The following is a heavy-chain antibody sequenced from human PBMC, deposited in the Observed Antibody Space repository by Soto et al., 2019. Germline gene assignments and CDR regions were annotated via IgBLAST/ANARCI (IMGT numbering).Heavy chain of an antibody. CDR1: GGSLNSGGYY. CDR2: IYHGGSP. Sequence: QVQLQESCPGLVKPSETLSLTCTVSGGSLNSGGYYWSWVRQHPGKGLEWIGYIYHGGSPLYNPSLKSRLTIDIDLSKNQFSLNLRSATAADTAIYYCARENVGGGKAIGHWGQGTLVTVSS. D-gene: IGHD1-26*01. CDR3: ARENVGGGKAIGH. J-gene: IGHJ5*02. V-gene: IGHV4-31*03.